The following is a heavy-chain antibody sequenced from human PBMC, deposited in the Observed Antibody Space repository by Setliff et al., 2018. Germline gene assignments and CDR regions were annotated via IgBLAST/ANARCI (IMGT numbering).Heavy chain of an antibody. V-gene: IGHV3-21*01. Sequence: LSLTCAASGFTFSSYSMNWVRQAPGKGLEWVSSISSSSSYIYYADSVKGRFTISRDNAKNSLYLQMNSLRAEDTAVYYCARDSPQYNWFDPWGQGTLVTVSS. CDR2: ISSSSSYI. J-gene: IGHJ5*02. CDR1: GFTFSSYS. CDR3: ARDSPQYNWFDP.